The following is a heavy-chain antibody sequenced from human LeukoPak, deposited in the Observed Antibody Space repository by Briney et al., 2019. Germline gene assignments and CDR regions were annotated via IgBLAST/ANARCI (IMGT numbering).Heavy chain of an antibody. D-gene: IGHD3-10*01. CDR3: ARESLLCFGELLSHFDY. CDR2: IKQDGSEK. Sequence: GGSLRLSCAASGFTFSSYWMSWVRQAPGKGLEWVANIKQDGSEKYYVDSVKGRFTISRDNAKNSLYLQMISLRAEDTAVYYCARESLLCFGELLSHFDYWGQGTLVTVSS. J-gene: IGHJ4*02. V-gene: IGHV3-7*01. CDR1: GFTFSSYW.